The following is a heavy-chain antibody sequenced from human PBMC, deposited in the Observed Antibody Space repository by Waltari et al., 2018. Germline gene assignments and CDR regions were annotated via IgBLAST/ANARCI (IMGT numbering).Heavy chain of an antibody. Sequence: QAPLQQWGTGRLKPSETLSLTCAVYGATFSDSYWSWVRQAPGKGLEWIGEINHEGKTKYKRSLRNRVTLSVDTSRKQFYLHLNSVTAADTAVYYCARADYYYDKNWFDPWGQGTPVTVSS. D-gene: IGHD3-22*01. J-gene: IGHJ5*02. CDR1: GATFSDSY. CDR2: INHEGKT. CDR3: ARADYYYDKNWFDP. V-gene: IGHV4-34*02.